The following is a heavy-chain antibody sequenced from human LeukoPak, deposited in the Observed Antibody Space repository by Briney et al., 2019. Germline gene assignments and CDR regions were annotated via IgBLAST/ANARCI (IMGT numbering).Heavy chain of an antibody. J-gene: IGHJ6*03. CDR1: GGSISSSSYY. D-gene: IGHD6-13*01. CDR2: IYYSGST. CDR3: ARQPRIAAAGSWYMDV. V-gene: IGHV4-39*07. Sequence: SETLSLTCTVSGGSISSSSYYWGWIRQPPGKGLEWIGSIYYSGSTYYNPSLKSRVTISVDTSKNQFSLKLSSVTAADTAVYYCARQPRIAAAGSWYMDVWGKGATVTVSS.